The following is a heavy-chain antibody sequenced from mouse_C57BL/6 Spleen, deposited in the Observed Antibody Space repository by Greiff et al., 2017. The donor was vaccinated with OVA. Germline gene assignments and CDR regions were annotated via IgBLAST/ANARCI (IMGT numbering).Heavy chain of an antibody. Sequence: VQLQQSGAELARPGASVKMSCKASGYTFTSYTMHWVKQRPGQGLEWIGYINPSSGYTKYNQKFKDKATLTEDKSSSTAYMQLSSLTSEDSAVYYCARSVSNDYWYFDVWGTGTTVTVSS. J-gene: IGHJ1*03. CDR3: ARSVSNDYWYFDV. V-gene: IGHV1-4*01. CDR1: GYTFTSYT. CDR2: INPSSGYT. D-gene: IGHD2-5*01.